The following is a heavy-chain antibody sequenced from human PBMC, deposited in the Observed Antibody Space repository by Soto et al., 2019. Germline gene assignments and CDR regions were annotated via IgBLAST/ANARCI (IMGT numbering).Heavy chain of an antibody. CDR1: GYTFTRYG. CDR2: ISAYNGNT. J-gene: IGHJ6*02. Sequence: ASVKVSCKASGYTFTRYGISWVRQAPGQGLEWMGWISAYNGNTNYAQKLQGGVTMTTDTSTSTAYMELRSLRSDDTAVYYCAREGGCSSTSCYSYYYYGMDVWGQGTTVTVSS. V-gene: IGHV1-18*04. CDR3: AREGGCSSTSCYSYYYYGMDV. D-gene: IGHD2-2*01.